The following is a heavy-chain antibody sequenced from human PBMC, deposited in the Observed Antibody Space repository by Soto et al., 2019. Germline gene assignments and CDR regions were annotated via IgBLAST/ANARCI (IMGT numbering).Heavy chain of an antibody. J-gene: IGHJ4*02. CDR3: ANPPLDY. CDR1: GFTFSSYA. Sequence: GSLRLSWATSGFTFSSYAMTWVRQAPGKGLEGVSVISGSDGSTYFADSVKGRVTISRDNSKNTLYLQMTSLRAEDTAVYYCANPPLDYWGQGTLVTVSS. CDR2: ISGSDGST. V-gene: IGHV3-23*01.